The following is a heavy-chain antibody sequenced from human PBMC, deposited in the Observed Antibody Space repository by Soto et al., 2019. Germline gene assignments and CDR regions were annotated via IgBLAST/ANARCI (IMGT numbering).Heavy chain of an antibody. Sequence: ASVKVSCKASGYTFTGYYMHWVRQAPGQGLEWMGWINPNSGGTNYAQKFQGWVTMTRETSFSTAYMELSRLRSDDTAGYYCARGEFMITFGGVIVMGAFDIWGQGTMVTVSS. D-gene: IGHD3-16*02. CDR2: INPNSGGT. J-gene: IGHJ3*02. CDR3: ARGEFMITFGGVIVMGAFDI. CDR1: GYTFTGYY. V-gene: IGHV1-2*04.